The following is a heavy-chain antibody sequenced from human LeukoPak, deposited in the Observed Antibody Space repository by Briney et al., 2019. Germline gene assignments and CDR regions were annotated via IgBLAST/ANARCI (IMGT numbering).Heavy chain of an antibody. V-gene: IGHV1-69*05. CDR2: IIPIFGTT. CDR1: GGTFSSYA. J-gene: IGHJ3*02. Sequence: SVKVSCKDSGGTFSSYAISWVRQAPGQGLEWMGRIIPIFGTTNYAQKFQDRITMTTDESTGTAFMELNSLRSEDTAVYFCAEGGSTSGAFDIWGQGTMVTVSS. D-gene: IGHD2-15*01. CDR3: AEGGSTSGAFDI.